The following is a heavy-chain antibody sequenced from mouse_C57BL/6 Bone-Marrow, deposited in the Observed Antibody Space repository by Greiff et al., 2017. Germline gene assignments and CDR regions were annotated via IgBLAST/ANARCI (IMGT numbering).Heavy chain of an antibody. Sequence: EVKLMESGGDLVKPGGSLKLSCAASGFTFSSYGMSWVRQTPDKRLEWVATISSGGSYTYYPDSVKGRFTISRDNAKNTLYLQMSSLKSEDTAMYYCARGLWYFDVWGTGTTVTVSS. CDR2: ISSGGSYT. CDR1: GFTFSSYG. J-gene: IGHJ1*03. CDR3: ARGLWYFDV. V-gene: IGHV5-6*02.